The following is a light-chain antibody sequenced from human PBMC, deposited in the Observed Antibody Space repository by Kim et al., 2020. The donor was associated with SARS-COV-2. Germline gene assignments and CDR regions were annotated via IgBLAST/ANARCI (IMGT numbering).Light chain of an antibody. CDR2: EVT. J-gene: IGLJ2*01. CDR1: SSDVGGYNY. CDR3: CSYAGSNTLV. V-gene: IGLV2-8*01. Sequence: QSVLTQPPSASGSPGQSVTISCTGTSSDVGGYNYVSWYQQHPGKAPKLMIYEVTKRPSGVPDRFSASKSGNTASLTVSGLQAEDGADYYCCSYAGSNTLVFGGGTQLTVL.